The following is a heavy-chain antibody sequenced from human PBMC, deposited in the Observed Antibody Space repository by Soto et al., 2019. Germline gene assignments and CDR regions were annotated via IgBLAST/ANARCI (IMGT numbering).Heavy chain of an antibody. Sequence: PGGSLRLSCAASGFTFSSYAMHWVRQAPGKGLEWVAVISYDGSNKYYADFVKGRFTISRDNSKNTLYLQMNSLRAEDTAVYYCARDWNYDFWSGYYPNYYYYGMDVWGQGTTVTVSS. CDR3: ARDWNYDFWSGYYPNYYYYGMDV. CDR1: GFTFSSYA. J-gene: IGHJ6*02. V-gene: IGHV3-30-3*01. D-gene: IGHD3-3*01. CDR2: ISYDGSNK.